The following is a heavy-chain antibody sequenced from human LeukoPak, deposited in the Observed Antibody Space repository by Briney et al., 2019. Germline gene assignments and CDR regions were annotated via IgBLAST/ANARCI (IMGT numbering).Heavy chain of an antibody. Sequence: GGSLRLSCAASGFTFSDYYMSWIRQAPGKGLEWVSCISSSGSTIYYADFVKGRFTISRDNAKNSLYLQMNSLRAEDTAVYYCARDGAVVNFDYWGQGTLVIVPS. D-gene: IGHD3-22*01. CDR2: ISSSGSTI. CDR3: ARDGAVVNFDY. V-gene: IGHV3-11*04. J-gene: IGHJ4*02. CDR1: GFTFSDYY.